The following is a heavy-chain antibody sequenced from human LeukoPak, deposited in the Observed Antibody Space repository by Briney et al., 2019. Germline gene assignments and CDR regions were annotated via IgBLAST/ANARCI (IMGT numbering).Heavy chain of an antibody. D-gene: IGHD2-8*01. CDR1: GFTFSIYA. Sequence: GGSLRLSCAASGFTFSIYAMHWVRQPPGKGLEWVAVISYDGSNKYYADSVKGRFTISRDNSKNTLYLQMNSLRAEDTAVYYCARPPGYATNNDYWGQGTLVTVSS. CDR2: ISYDGSNK. CDR3: ARPPGYATNNDY. V-gene: IGHV3-30*04. J-gene: IGHJ4*02.